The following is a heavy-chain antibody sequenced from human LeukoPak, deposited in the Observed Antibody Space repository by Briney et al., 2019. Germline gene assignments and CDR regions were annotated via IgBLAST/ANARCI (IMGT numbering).Heavy chain of an antibody. CDR1: GFTFSSYW. CDR2: IKQDGSEK. J-gene: IGHJ4*02. CDR3: AKGSYYDSSGSFYFDY. V-gene: IGHV3-7*03. D-gene: IGHD3-22*01. Sequence: GGSLRLSCAASGFTFSSYWMSWVRQAPGKGLEWVANIKQDGSEKYYVDSVKGRFTISRDNSKNTLYVQVNSLGTEDTAAYYCAKGSYYDSSGSFYFDYWGQGTLVTVSS.